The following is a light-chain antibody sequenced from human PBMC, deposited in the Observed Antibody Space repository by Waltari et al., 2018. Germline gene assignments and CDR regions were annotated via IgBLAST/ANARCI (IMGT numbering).Light chain of an antibody. CDR3: QQRNNWPRT. CDR2: DVS. J-gene: IGKJ2*01. Sequence: EIVLTQSPATLSLSLGERATLSCRASQSVRNYLAWYQQKPGQAPRPLLYDVSRRATGTPARFSGSGSGTDFTLTISTLEPEDFAIYYCQQRNNWPRTFGQGTRLDMK. V-gene: IGKV3-11*01. CDR1: QSVRNY.